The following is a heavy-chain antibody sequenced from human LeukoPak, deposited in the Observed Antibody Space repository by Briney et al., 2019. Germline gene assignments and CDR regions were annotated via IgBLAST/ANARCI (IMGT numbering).Heavy chain of an antibody. CDR3: ARTTEGGYTYGYYYYYYMDV. V-gene: IGHV4-59*01. CDR2: IYYSGST. Sequence: PSETLSLTCTVSGGSISSDYWNWIRQPPGKGLEWIGYIYYSGSTNYNPSLKSRVTISVDTSKNQFSLKLTSVTAADTAVYYCARTTEGGYTYGYYYYYYMDVWGKGTTVTISS. J-gene: IGHJ6*03. D-gene: IGHD5-18*01. CDR1: GGSISSDY.